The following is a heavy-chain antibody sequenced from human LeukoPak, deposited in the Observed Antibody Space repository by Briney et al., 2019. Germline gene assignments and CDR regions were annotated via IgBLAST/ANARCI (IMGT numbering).Heavy chain of an antibody. CDR2: INSGSDTI. J-gene: IGHJ4*02. CDR3: ARDLYYYGSGSSLDY. CDR1: EFTFSDYI. D-gene: IGHD3-10*01. V-gene: IGHV3-48*04. Sequence: PGGSLRLSCAASEFTFSDYIMSWVRQAPGKGLEWISYINSGSDTIYYADSVKGRFTISRDNAKNSLYLQMNNLRAEDTAVYYCARDLYYYGSGSSLDYWGQGTLVTVSS.